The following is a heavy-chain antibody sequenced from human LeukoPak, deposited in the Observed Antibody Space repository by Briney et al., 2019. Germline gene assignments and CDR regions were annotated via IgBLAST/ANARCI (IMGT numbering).Heavy chain of an antibody. D-gene: IGHD2-15*01. CDR2: INTSGGNT. V-gene: IGHV3-23*01. CDR1: GLTLRNYA. J-gene: IGHJ3*02. Sequence: GGSVRLLCAACGLTLRNYAVSWVRQAPGRGMEWVTGINTSGGNTYHAATVQGRFTISRDNFKNTLYLQMNSLRAEGQAIYYCAKGFSYSTDAFDIWGQGTMVTVSS. CDR3: AKGFSYSTDAFDI.